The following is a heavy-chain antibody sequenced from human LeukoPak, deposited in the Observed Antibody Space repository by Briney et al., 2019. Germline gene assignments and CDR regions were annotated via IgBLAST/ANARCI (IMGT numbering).Heavy chain of an antibody. CDR3: ARDPFYGDADLDC. D-gene: IGHD4-17*01. J-gene: IGHJ4*02. CDR2: INGDGTSA. V-gene: IGHV3-74*01. Sequence: PGGSLRLSCAASGFTLRNYWMHWVRQTPGKGLLWVSRINGDGTSATYAGSVKGRFTISRDNAKNMVYLQMNSLRAEDTAVYYCARDPFYGDADLDCWGQGTLVTVSS. CDR1: GFTLRNYW.